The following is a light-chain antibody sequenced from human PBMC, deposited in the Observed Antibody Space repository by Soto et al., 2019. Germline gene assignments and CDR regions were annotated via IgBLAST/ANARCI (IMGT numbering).Light chain of an antibody. J-gene: IGLJ3*02. Sequence: QSVLTQPPSESGTPGQRVTISCSGSSSNIGSDYVYWFQQLPGTAPKLLIYKNYERPSGVPDRFSGSKSGTSASLAISGLRSEDEADYWCAAWDARLSTWVFGGGTKLTVL. V-gene: IGLV1-47*01. CDR3: AAWDARLSTWV. CDR2: KNY. CDR1: SSNIGSDY.